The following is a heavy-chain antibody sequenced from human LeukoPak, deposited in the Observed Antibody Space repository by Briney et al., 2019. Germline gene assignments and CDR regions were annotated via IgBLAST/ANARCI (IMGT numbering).Heavy chain of an antibody. CDR2: INPSGGST. J-gene: IGHJ5*02. Sequence: ASVKVSCKASGYTFTSYYMHWVRQAPGEGLEWMGIINPSGGSTSYAQKFQGRVTMTRDTSISTVYMELSRLRPDDTAVYYCARDYGSGSYFTVLDWLDPWGQGTLVTVSS. CDR1: GYTFTSYY. D-gene: IGHD3-10*01. V-gene: IGHV1-46*01. CDR3: ARDYGSGSYFTVLDWLDP.